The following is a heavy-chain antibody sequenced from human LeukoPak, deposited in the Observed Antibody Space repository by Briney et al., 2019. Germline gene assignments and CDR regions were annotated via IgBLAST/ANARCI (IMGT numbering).Heavy chain of an antibody. J-gene: IGHJ4*02. CDR2: TQFSGST. Sequence: SETLCLTCAVSGASVTSHHWTWIRQPAGKGLEWVGRTQFSGSTNYNPSLRSRGAISLDKSKNELSLTLKSVYAADTAVYFCTRDESSRVDSGGYHYWGGGVLVTVSS. CDR1: GASVTSHH. CDR3: TRDESSRVDSGGYHY. D-gene: IGHD3-22*01. V-gene: IGHV4-4*07.